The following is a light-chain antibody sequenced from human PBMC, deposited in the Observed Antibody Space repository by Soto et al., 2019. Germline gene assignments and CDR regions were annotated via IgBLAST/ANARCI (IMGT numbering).Light chain of an antibody. CDR1: QSISSW. J-gene: IGKJ2*01. CDR3: QQYNSYTYT. Sequence: DIQMTQSPSTLSASVGDRVTITCRASQSISSWLAWYQQKPGKAPKLLIYKASSLESGVPSRFSGSGSGTEFTLTISSLQPDDFATHYCQQYNSYTYTFGQGTKVDIK. CDR2: KAS. V-gene: IGKV1-5*03.